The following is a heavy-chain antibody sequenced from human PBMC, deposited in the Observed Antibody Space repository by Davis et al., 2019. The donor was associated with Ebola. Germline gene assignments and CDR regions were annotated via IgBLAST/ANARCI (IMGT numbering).Heavy chain of an antibody. D-gene: IGHD5-12*01. J-gene: IGHJ6*02. CDR3: ARVATRYYYYGMDV. V-gene: IGHV4-59*01. CDR1: GGSISSYY. Sequence: MPSETLSLTCTVSGGSISSYYWSWIRQPPGKGLEWIGYIYYSGSTNYNPSLKSRVTISVDTSKNQFSLKLSSVTAADTAVYYCARVATRYYYYGMDVWGQGTTVTVSS. CDR2: IYYSGST.